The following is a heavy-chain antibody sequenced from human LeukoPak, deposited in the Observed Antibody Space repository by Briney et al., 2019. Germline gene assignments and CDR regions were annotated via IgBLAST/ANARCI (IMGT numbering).Heavy chain of an antibody. CDR2: ISGSGGST. Sequence: GGSLRLACAASGFTFSSYAMSWVRQAPGKGLEWVSAISGSGGSTYYADSVKGRFTISRDNSKNTLYLQMNSLRAEDTAVYYCAKDSWNDDAFDIWGQGTMVTVSS. J-gene: IGHJ3*02. D-gene: IGHD1-1*01. CDR3: AKDSWNDDAFDI. V-gene: IGHV3-23*01. CDR1: GFTFSSYA.